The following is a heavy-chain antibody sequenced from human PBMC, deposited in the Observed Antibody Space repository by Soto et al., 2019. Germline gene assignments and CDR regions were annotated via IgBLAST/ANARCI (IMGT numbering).Heavy chain of an antibody. J-gene: IGHJ3*02. V-gene: IGHV1-18*04. D-gene: IGHD1-26*01. CDR2: ISAYNGNT. CDR3: ARGGGGGGGATDDAFDI. Sequence: QVQLVQSGAEVKKPGASVKVSCKASGYTFTSYGISWVRQAHGQGLEWMGWISAYNGNTNYAQKLQGRVTMTTDTSTITAYMELRSLRPDDPAVYYCARGGGGGGGATDDAFDIWGQGTMVTVSS. CDR1: GYTFTSYG.